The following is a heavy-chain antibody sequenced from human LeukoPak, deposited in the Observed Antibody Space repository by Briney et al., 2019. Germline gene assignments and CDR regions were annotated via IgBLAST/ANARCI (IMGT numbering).Heavy chain of an antibody. V-gene: IGHV3-7*01. CDR1: GFTFSNYW. CDR3: TRDQD. Sequence: PGGSLRLSCAASGFTFSNYWMSWVRQAPGKGLEWVANIKYDGSEKYYVDSVKGRFTISRDSAKNSLYLQMNSLSAEDTAVYYCTRDQDWGQGTLVTVSS. J-gene: IGHJ4*02. CDR2: IKYDGSEK.